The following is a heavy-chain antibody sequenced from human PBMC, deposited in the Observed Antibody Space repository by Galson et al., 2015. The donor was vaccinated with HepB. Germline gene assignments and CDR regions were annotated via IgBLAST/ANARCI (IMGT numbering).Heavy chain of an antibody. CDR2: ISSSSSYI. V-gene: IGHV3-21*01. D-gene: IGHD3-3*01. J-gene: IGHJ5*02. Sequence: SLRLSCAASGFTFSSYSMNWVRQAPGKGLEWVSSISSSSSYIYYADSVKGRFTISRDNAKNSLYLQMNSLRAEDTAVYYCARLGDFWSAPGWFDPWGQGILVTVSS. CDR3: ARLGDFWSAPGWFDP. CDR1: GFTFSSYS.